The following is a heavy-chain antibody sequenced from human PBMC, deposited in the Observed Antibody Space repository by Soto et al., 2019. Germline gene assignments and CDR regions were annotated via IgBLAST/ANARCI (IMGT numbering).Heavy chain of an antibody. CDR3: ARDYLAATSYYGMDV. V-gene: IGHV4-30-4*01. Sequence: PSETLSLTCTVSGGSISSGDYYWSWIRQPPGKGLEWIGYIYYSGSTYYNPSLKSRVTISVDTSKNQFSLKLSSVTAADTAVYYCARDYLAATSYYGMDVWGQGTTVTVSS. CDR2: IYYSGST. J-gene: IGHJ6*02. D-gene: IGHD2-15*01. CDR1: GGSISSGDYY.